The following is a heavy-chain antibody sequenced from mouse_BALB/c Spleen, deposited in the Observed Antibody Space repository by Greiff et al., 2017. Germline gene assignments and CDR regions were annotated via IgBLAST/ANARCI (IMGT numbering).Heavy chain of an antibody. J-gene: IGHJ2*01. CDR1: GYAFSSSW. CDR2: IYPGDGDT. D-gene: IGHD3-1*01. V-gene: IGHV1-82*01. Sequence: VQLQQSGPELVKPGASVKISCKASGYAFSSSWMNWVKQRPGQGLEWIGRIYPGDGDTNYNGKFKGKATLTADKSSSTAYMQLSSLTSVDSAVYFCARGGARASLFDYWGQGTTLTVSS. CDR3: ARGGARASLFDY.